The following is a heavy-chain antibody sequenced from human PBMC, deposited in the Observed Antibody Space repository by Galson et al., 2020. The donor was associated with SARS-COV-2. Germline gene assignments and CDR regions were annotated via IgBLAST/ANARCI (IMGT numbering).Heavy chain of an antibody. CDR3: AKVLSYCSSSGCDGMDV. V-gene: IGHV5-51*01. CDR2: IYPGASDT. Sequence: GESLKISCKGSGYIFRSYWIGWVRQMPGKGLEWMGVIYPGASDTRYSPSFQGPVTISADKSISTAYLQWSSLKASDSAIYYCAKVLSYCSSSGCDGMDVWGQGTTVIVSS. CDR1: GYIFRSYW. J-gene: IGHJ6*02. D-gene: IGHD2-2*01.